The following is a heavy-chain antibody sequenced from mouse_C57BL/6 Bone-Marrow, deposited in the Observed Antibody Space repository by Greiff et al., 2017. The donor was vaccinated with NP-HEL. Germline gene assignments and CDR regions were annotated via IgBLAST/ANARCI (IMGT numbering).Heavy chain of an antibody. CDR1: GFTFSDYY. D-gene: IGHD1-1*01. CDR2: ISNGGGST. Sequence: EVHLVESGGGLVQPGGSLKLSCAASGFTFSDYYMYWVRQTPEKRLEWVAYISNGGGSTYYPDTVKGRFTISRDNAKNTLYLQMSRLKSEDTAMYYCARVITTVVEDYAMDYWGQGTSVTVSS. V-gene: IGHV5-12*01. CDR3: ARVITTVVEDYAMDY. J-gene: IGHJ4*01.